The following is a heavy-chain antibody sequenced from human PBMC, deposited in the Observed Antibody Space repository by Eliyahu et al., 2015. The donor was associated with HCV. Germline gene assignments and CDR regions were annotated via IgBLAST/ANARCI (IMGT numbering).Heavy chain of an antibody. J-gene: IGHJ4*02. D-gene: IGHD6-19*01. CDR2: IIPXFAKTGFA. Sequence: QVQLVQSGAELKXPGSSXKVSCKVSXXTFRTDAIRWVRQAPGQGXXWLGGIIPXFAKTGFAXSAYAQKFQGRVTITADISTSTGYMEMSNLRSDDTAVYYCATESGRGWTPDYWGQGTLVTVSS. CDR1: XXTFRTDA. V-gene: IGHV1-69*17. CDR3: ATESGRGWTPDY.